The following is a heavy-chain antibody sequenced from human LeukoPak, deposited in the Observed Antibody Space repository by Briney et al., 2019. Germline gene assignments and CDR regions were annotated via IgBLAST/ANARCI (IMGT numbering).Heavy chain of an antibody. CDR3: ARGYSYGSGAFDI. CDR1: GDSITSSSYY. V-gene: IGHV4-61*01. D-gene: IGHD5-18*01. Sequence: PSETLSLTCTVSGDSITSSSYYWSWIRQPPGKGLEWIGYIYYSGSTNYDPSLKSRVTISVDTSKNQFSLKLSSVTAADTAVYYCARGYSYGSGAFDIWGQGTMVTVSS. CDR2: IYYSGST. J-gene: IGHJ3*02.